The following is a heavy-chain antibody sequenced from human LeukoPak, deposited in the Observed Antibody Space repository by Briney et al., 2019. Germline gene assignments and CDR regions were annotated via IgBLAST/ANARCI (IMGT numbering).Heavy chain of an antibody. J-gene: IGHJ6*03. V-gene: IGHV4-59*01. Sequence: SETLSLTCAVYGGSFSGYYWSWIRQPPGKGLEWIGYIYYSGSTNYNPSLKSRVTISEDTSKNQFSLKLSSVTAADTAVYYCARDRVYYMDVWGKGTTVTVSS. CDR3: ARDRVYYMDV. CDR2: IYYSGST. CDR1: GGSFSGYY.